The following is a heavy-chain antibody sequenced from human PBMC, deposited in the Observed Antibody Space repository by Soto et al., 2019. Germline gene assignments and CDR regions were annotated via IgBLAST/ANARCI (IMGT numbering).Heavy chain of an antibody. CDR2: INGANGDT. Sequence: QVPLVQSGAEVKKPGASVKVSCKASGYTFTAYPVHWVRQAPGQRLEWMGWINGANGDTGYSQKFQGRVSVTRDTSANTVYMELSSLTSEDTAVYYCARQDYYGAGIYYFDHWGQGTLVTVSS. J-gene: IGHJ4*02. CDR3: ARQDYYGAGIYYFDH. D-gene: IGHD3-10*01. V-gene: IGHV1-3*01. CDR1: GYTFTAYP.